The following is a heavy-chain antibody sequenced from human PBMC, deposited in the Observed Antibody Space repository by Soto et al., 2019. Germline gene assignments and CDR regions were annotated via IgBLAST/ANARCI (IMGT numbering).Heavy chain of an antibody. V-gene: IGHV4-59*08. CDR2: IYYGGTT. CDR1: GGSLSPNY. D-gene: IGHD3-10*01. CDR3: ARLGRYYQSLDS. Sequence: QVQLQESGPGLVKPSETLSLTCTVSGGSLSPNYWSWIRQSPGKGLEWVGYIYYGGTTSYNPSLKSRVTISLETSKSQFSLRLTSVTAADTAVYYCARLGRYYQSLDSWGPGTLVTVSS. J-gene: IGHJ5*01.